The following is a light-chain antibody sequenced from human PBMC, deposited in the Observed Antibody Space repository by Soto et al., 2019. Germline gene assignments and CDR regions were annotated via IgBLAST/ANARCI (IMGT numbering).Light chain of an antibody. V-gene: IGKV4-1*01. Sequence: DIVMTQSPDSLAVSLGETATINCKSSQSVLYSSINKNYLAWYQQKPGQPPKLLIYWASTRESGVPDRFSGSESGTDFTLTISSLQAEDVAVCYCQQYYSTPRTFGQGTKVEIK. CDR1: QSVLYSSINKNY. J-gene: IGKJ1*01. CDR2: WAS. CDR3: QQYYSTPRT.